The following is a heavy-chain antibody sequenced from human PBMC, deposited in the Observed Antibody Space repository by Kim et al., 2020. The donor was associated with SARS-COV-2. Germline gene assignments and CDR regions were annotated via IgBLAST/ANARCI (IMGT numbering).Heavy chain of an antibody. CDR3: ARGAISTFGELLLGGGGHDY. Sequence: GGSLRLSCAASGFTFSSYSMNWVRQAPGKGLEWVSSISSSSSYIYYADSVKGRFTISRDNAKNSLYLQMNSLRAEDTAVYYCARGAISTFGELLLGGGGHDYWGQGTLVTVSS. D-gene: IGHD3-10*01. J-gene: IGHJ4*02. V-gene: IGHV3-21*01. CDR1: GFTFSSYS. CDR2: ISSSSSYI.